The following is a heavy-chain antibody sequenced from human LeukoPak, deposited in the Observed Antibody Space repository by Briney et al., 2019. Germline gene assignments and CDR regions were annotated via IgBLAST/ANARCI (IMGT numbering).Heavy chain of an antibody. Sequence: GRSLTLACAASGFSFSNHWMICVRQAPGKWMEWVATINPDGTEKRYVDSVKGRFTISRDNGKNSLYLKMSSLRAEDTAVYYCVRDDRGIAVGSRDHGAQGSLVTVSS. D-gene: IGHD6-19*01. CDR3: VRDDRGIAVGSRDH. J-gene: IGHJ4*02. CDR2: INPDGTEK. CDR1: GFSFSNHW. V-gene: IGHV3-7*03.